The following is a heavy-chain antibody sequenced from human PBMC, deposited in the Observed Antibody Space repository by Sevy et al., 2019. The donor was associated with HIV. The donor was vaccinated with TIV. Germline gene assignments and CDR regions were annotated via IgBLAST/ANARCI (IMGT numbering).Heavy chain of an antibody. Sequence: SETLSLTCTVSGGSISSSSYYWGWIRQPPGKGLEWIGSIYYSGSTYYNPSRKSRVTISVDTSKNQFSVKLSSVTAADTAVYYCARQDIVVVVAATATTVTETWGQGTLVTVSS. V-gene: IGHV4-39*01. D-gene: IGHD2-15*01. CDR3: ARQDIVVVVAATATTVTET. CDR2: IYYSGST. J-gene: IGHJ4*02. CDR1: GGSISSSSYY.